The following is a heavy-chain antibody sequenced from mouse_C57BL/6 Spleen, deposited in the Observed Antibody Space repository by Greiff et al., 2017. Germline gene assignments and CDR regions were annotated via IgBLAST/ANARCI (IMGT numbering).Heavy chain of an antibody. CDR3: AREGFDY. CDR1: GYAFTNYL. CDR2: INPGSGGT. V-gene: IGHV1-54*01. Sequence: QVQLQQSGAELVRPGPSVKVSCKASGYAFTNYLIEWVKQRPGQGLEWIGVINPGSGGTNYKEKFKGKATLTADKSSSTTYMQLSSLTSEDSAVYFCAREGFDYWGQGTTLTVSS. J-gene: IGHJ2*01.